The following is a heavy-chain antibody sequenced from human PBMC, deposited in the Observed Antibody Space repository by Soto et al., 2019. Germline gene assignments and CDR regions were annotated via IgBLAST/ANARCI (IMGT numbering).Heavy chain of an antibody. J-gene: IGHJ4*02. D-gene: IGHD3-10*01. V-gene: IGHV3-48*03. CDR2: ISSSGSTI. CDR3: ARDRLWFGESS. Sequence: WGSLVVSCASSVFTFSIYEMNWVRQAPGKGLEWVSYISSSGSTIYYADSVKGRFTISRDNSKNSLYLQMNSLRAEDTAVYYCARDRLWFGESSWGQGTLVTVS. CDR1: VFTFSIYE.